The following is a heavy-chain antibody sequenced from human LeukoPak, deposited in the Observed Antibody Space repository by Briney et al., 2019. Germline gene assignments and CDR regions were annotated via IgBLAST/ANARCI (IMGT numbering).Heavy chain of an antibody. CDR1: GFTFSGFA. Sequence: GGSLRLSCAASGFTFSGFAMSWDRRTPGKGLEWVSGISGSGDNTLYAASVKGRFTISRDNSKNTLYLEMNSLRAEDTAIYYCAKMKGHPLPKYYMDVWGQGTTVTVSS. V-gene: IGHV3-23*01. J-gene: IGHJ6*01. D-gene: IGHD1-26*01. CDR2: ISGSGDNT. CDR3: AKMKGHPLPKYYMDV.